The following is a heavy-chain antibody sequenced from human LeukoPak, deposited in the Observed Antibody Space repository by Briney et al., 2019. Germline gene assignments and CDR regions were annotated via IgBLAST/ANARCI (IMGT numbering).Heavy chain of an antibody. CDR3: ARHHCSSSSCLYYFDY. D-gene: IGHD2-2*01. J-gene: IGHJ4*02. V-gene: IGHV4-34*01. CDR1: GGSISSYY. CDR2: INHSGST. Sequence: PSETLSLTCTVSGGSISSYYWSWIRQPPGKGLEWIGEINHSGSTNYNPSLKSRVTISVDTSKNQFSLKLSSVTAADTAVYYCARHHCSSSSCLYYFDYWGQGTLVTVSS.